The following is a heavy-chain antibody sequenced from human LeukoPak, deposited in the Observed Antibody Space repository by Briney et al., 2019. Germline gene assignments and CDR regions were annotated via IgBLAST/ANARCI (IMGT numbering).Heavy chain of an antibody. J-gene: IGHJ4*02. D-gene: IGHD3-9*01. CDR3: ARELTTYYDILTGYYRN. V-gene: IGHV4-39*07. CDR2: ISYSGGP. Sequence: SETLSLTCTVSGGSISSNNYYWGWVRQPPGKGLEWIGSISYSGGPYYNPSLKSRVTISLDTSRSQFSLKLNYMTDADTAVYYCARELTTYYDILTGYYRNWGQGTLVTVSS. CDR1: GGSISSNNYY.